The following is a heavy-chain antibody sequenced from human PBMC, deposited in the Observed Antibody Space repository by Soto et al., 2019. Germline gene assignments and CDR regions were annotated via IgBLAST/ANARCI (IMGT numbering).Heavy chain of an antibody. D-gene: IGHD5-12*01. CDR3: AREGNLGRWLQPLDF. CDR1: GDSISAYS. CDR2: IHYNGNT. V-gene: IGHV4-59*01. J-gene: IGHJ4*02. Sequence: QEQLQVSAPGLVKPSETLSLTCTVSGDSISAYSWSWVRQPPGKGLEWIGNIHYNGNTKYNPSLKSRVTMSVDTSKNQFSLKLISVTAADTAKYFCAREGNLGRWLQPLDFWGQGTLVTVSS.